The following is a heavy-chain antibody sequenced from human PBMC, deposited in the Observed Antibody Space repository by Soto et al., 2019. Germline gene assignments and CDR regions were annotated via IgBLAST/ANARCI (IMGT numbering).Heavy chain of an antibody. CDR2: ISDDGSNK. D-gene: IGHD3-10*01. CDR1: GFTFSTYA. CDR3: PREGHGDWFDP. Sequence: GGSLRLCCAASGFTFSTYAMHWVRQAPGKGLEWVATISDDGSNKYYADSVKGRFTISRDNSKDTLWLQMNSLRAEDTAVYYCPREGHGDWFDPWGQGTLVTVSS. V-gene: IGHV3-30-3*01. J-gene: IGHJ5*02.